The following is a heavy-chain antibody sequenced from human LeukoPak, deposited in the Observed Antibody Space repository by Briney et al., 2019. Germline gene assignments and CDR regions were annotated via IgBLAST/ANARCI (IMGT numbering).Heavy chain of an antibody. CDR1: GFTLSDHY. V-gene: IGHV3-72*01. CDR3: ARDTYASFDY. D-gene: IGHD2-2*01. J-gene: IGHJ4*02. CDR2: TRNKANGYTT. Sequence: PVGSLRLSCAASGFTLSDHYMDWVRQAPGKGLEWVGRTRNKANGYTTDYAASVKGRFTISRDDSKNSLYLQMNSLKTEDTAVYFCARDTYASFDYWGQGTLVTVSS.